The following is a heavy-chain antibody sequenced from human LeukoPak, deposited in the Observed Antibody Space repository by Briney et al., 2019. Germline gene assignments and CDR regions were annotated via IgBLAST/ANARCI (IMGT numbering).Heavy chain of an antibody. Sequence: SETLSLTCAVSGGSISSYYWSWIRQPPGKGLEWIGYIYNSGSTFNNPSLNSRVTISVDKSKNQFSLKLSSVTAADTAVYYCARDQYSSGWYGRAFDYWGQGTLVTVSS. CDR3: ARDQYSSGWYGRAFDY. J-gene: IGHJ4*02. D-gene: IGHD6-19*01. CDR2: IYNSGST. CDR1: GGSISSYY. V-gene: IGHV4-59*12.